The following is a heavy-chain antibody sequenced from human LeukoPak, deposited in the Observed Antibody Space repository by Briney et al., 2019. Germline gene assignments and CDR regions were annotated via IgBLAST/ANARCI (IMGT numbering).Heavy chain of an antibody. CDR2: IKQDGSEK. D-gene: IGHD2-15*01. J-gene: IGHJ2*01. CDR3: ARGYCSGGSCFSSTGNFDL. V-gene: IGHV3-7*04. Sequence: GGSLRLSCTASGFTFSSFWMSWVRQAPGKGLEWVANIKQDGSEKYYVDSVKGRFTVSRDNAENSLYLQMNSLRAEDTAVYYCARGYCSGGSCFSSTGNFDLWGRGTLVTVSS. CDR1: GFTFSSFW.